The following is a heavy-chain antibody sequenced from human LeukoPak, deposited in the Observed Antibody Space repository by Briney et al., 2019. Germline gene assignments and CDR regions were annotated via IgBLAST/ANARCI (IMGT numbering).Heavy chain of an antibody. CDR1: GGTFSSYA. Sequence: GASVKVSCKASGGTFSSYAISWVRQAPGQGLEWMGWISAYNGNTNYAQKLQGRVTMTTDTSTSTAYMELRSLRSDDTAVYYCARNKVVDYYYYGMDVWGQGTTVTVSS. J-gene: IGHJ6*02. CDR3: ARNKVVDYYYYGMDV. D-gene: IGHD2-15*01. V-gene: IGHV1-18*01. CDR2: ISAYNGNT.